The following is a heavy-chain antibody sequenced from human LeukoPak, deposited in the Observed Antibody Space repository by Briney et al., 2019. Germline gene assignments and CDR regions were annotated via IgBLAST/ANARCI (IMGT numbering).Heavy chain of an antibody. CDR3: AKQPGGYYDSSGYPFDY. V-gene: IGHV3-23*01. CDR2: ISGSGGGT. J-gene: IGHJ4*02. CDR1: GFTFSSYA. Sequence: GGSLRLSCAASGFTFSSYAMSWVRQAPGKGLEWVSAISGSGGGTYYADSVKGRFTISRDNSKNTLYLQMNSLRAEDTAVYYCAKQPGGYYDSSGYPFDYWGQGTLVTVSS. D-gene: IGHD3-22*01.